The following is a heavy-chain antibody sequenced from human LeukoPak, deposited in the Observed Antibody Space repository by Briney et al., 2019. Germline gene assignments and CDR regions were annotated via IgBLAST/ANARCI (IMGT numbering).Heavy chain of an antibody. J-gene: IGHJ6*04. CDR3: AELGITMIGGV. V-gene: IGHV3-30*18. Sequence: GGSLRLPCAVSGFTFSSYGMHWVRQAPGKGLEGVAVISYDGSNRYYADSVKGRFTISRDTSKNTLDLQMNSLRAEDTAVYYCAELGITMIGGVWGKGTTVTISS. D-gene: IGHD3-10*02. CDR2: ISYDGSNR. CDR1: GFTFSSYG.